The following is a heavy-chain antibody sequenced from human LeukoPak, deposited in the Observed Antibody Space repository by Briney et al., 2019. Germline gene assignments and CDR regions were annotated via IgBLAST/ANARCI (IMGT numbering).Heavy chain of an antibody. D-gene: IGHD5-12*01. Sequence: SETLSLTCTVSGGSISSYYWSWIRQPPGKGLEWIGYIYYGGSTNYNPSLKSRVTISVDTSKNQFSLKLSSVTAADTAVYYCASLYSGYDHGSDAFDIWGQGTMVTVSS. CDR3: ASLYSGYDHGSDAFDI. CDR1: GGSISSYY. CDR2: IYYGGST. V-gene: IGHV4-59*01. J-gene: IGHJ3*02.